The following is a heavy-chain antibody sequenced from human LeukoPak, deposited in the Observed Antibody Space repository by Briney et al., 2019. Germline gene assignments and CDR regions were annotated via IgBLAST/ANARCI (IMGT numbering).Heavy chain of an antibody. CDR1: GGSISSYY. CDR2: IYYSGST. J-gene: IGHJ6*03. CDR3: TRGSIAYYYMDV. Sequence: SETLSLTCTVSGGSISSYYWSWIRQPPGKGLEWIGYIYYSGSTNYNPSLKSRVTISVDTSKNQFSLKLTSVTAADTAVYYCTRGSIAYYYMDVWGKGTTVTISS. V-gene: IGHV4-59*01. D-gene: IGHD3-22*01.